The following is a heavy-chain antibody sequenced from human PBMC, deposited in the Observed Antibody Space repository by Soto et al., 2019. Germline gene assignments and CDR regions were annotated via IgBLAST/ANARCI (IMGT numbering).Heavy chain of an antibody. D-gene: IGHD1-7*01. CDR2: INAGNGNT. CDR1: GYPFTSYA. CDR3: ASSGTTNYYYGMDV. V-gene: IGHV1-3*01. J-gene: IGHJ6*02. Sequence: XSVKVACKASGYPFTSYAMHWVRQAPGQRLEWMGWINAGNGNTKYSQKFQGRVTITRDTSASTAYMELSSLRSEDTAVYYCASSGTTNYYYGMDVCGQRTTVTVSS.